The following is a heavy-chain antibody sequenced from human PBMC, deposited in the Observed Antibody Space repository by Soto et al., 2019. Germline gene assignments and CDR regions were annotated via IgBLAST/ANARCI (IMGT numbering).Heavy chain of an antibody. J-gene: IGHJ4*02. CDR2: ISSSSSLI. D-gene: IGHD3-16*01. CDR3: TRKGNGGITSPMIDY. CDR1: GFAFSTYS. V-gene: IGHV3-48*01. Sequence: EVQFVESGGGVVQPGGSLRLSCAATGFAFSTYSMNWVRQAPGKGLEWVSFISSSSSLIFYADSVKGRFTISRDNAKNSLYLQMNSLRAEDTAVYYCTRKGNGGITSPMIDYWGQRTLVTVSS.